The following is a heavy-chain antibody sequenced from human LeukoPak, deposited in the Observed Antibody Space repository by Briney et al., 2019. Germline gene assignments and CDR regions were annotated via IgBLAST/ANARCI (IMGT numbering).Heavy chain of an antibody. V-gene: IGHV3-11*05. CDR2: ISSSSSYT. Sequence: PGCSLTLFNATSGFTLSDHYRSWIRNEPGKGLEWVSCISSSSSYTNYADSVKGRFTISRDNAKNSLYLQMNSLRAEDTAVYFCARGFTAGLDYWGQGTLVPVSS. CDR3: ARGFTAGLDY. CDR1: GFTLSDHY. J-gene: IGHJ4*02. D-gene: IGHD1-1*01.